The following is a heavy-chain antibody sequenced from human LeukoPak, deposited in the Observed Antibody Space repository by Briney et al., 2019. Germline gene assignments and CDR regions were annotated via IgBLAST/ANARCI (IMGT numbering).Heavy chain of an antibody. CDR2: ISWRNIDI. V-gene: IGHV3-21*01. CDR1: GFTLSSYD. D-gene: IGHD6-13*01. CDR3: ARVYSSTWYSGYLHMDV. Sequence: GGSLRLSCVASGFTLSSYDMKWVRQAPGKRLEWVSSISWRNIDIEYADSVKGRFTIFRDNDKKSLYLQMNSLRVEDTAVYYCARVYSSTWYSGYLHMDVWGKGTTVTVSS. J-gene: IGHJ6*03.